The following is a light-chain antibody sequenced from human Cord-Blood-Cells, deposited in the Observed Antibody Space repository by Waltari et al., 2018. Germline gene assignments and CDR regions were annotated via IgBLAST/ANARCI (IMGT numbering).Light chain of an antibody. Sequence: DIVMTQSPDSLAVSLGERATINCKSSQSVLYSSNNKNYLAWYQQKPGQPPKLLIYWASTRESGVPDRFSGSGYGTDFTLTSSSLQAEDVAVYDCQQYYSTPQTFGQGTKVEIK. CDR3: QQYYSTPQT. CDR2: WAS. V-gene: IGKV4-1*01. CDR1: QSVLYSSNNKNY. J-gene: IGKJ1*01.